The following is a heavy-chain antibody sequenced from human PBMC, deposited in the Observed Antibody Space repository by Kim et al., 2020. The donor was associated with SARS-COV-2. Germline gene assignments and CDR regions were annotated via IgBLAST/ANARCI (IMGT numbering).Heavy chain of an antibody. J-gene: IGHJ4*02. CDR1: GFTFSSYA. Sequence: GGSLRLSCAASGFTFSSYAMSWVRQAPGKGLEWVSAISGSGGSTYYADSVKGRFTISRDNSKNTLYLQMNSLRAEDTAVYYCATDWGHIVVVTATDDYWGQGTLVTVSS. CDR3: ATDWGHIVVVTATDDY. D-gene: IGHD2-21*02. CDR2: ISGSGGST. V-gene: IGHV3-23*01.